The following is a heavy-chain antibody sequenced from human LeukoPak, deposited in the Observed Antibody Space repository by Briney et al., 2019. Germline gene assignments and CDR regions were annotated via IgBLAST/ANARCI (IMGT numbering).Heavy chain of an antibody. CDR3: AKDVYRYYYGSGRTYIDV. CDR1: GFTFSSYG. D-gene: IGHD3-10*01. CDR2: IRYDGSNK. V-gene: IGHV3-30*02. Sequence: GGSLRLSCAASGFTFSSYGMHWVRQAPGKGLEWVAFIRYDGSNKYYADSVKGRFTISRDNSKNTLYLQMNSLRAEDTAVYYCAKDVYRYYYGSGRTYIDVWGKGTTVTISS. J-gene: IGHJ6*03.